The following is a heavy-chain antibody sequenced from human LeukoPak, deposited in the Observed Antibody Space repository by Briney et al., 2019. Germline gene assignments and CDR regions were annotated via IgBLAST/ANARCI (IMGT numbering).Heavy chain of an antibody. J-gene: IGHJ4*02. D-gene: IGHD5-12*01. CDR2: IYYSGST. CDR1: GDSISSSSYY. CDR3: ARAREWLRFFDY. V-gene: IGHV4-39*07. Sequence: SETLSLTCTVSGDSISSSSYYWVWLRQPPGKGLEWIATIYYSGSTYYNPSLKSRVTISVDTSKNQFSLKLSSVTAADTAVYYCARAREWLRFFDYWGQGTLVTVSS.